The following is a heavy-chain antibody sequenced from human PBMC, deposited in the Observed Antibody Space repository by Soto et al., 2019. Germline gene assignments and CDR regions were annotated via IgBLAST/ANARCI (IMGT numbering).Heavy chain of an antibody. V-gene: IGHV3-33*01. CDR1: GFTFSSYG. J-gene: IGHJ6*02. CDR2: IWYHRSNK. D-gene: IGHD2-15*01. Sequence: AGSLRLPCAASGFTFSSYGMHWVRQAPGKGLERVAVIWYHRSNKYYADSVKGRFTISRDNSKNTLYLQMNSLRAEDTAVYYCARDPYCSGGSGYGIDYYYYGMYGWGQGTTVTVAS. CDR3: ARDPYCSGGSGYGIDYYYYGMYG.